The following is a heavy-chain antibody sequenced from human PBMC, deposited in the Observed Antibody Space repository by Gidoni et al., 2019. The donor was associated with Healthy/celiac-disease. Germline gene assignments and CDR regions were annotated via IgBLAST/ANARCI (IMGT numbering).Heavy chain of an antibody. CDR3: ARRYYYDSSGSYGMDV. V-gene: IGHV5-51*01. CDR1: GYRFTSYW. Sequence: EVQLVQSGAEVKKPGVSLKISCKGSGYRFTSYWIGWVRQMPGQGLEGMGIIYPGDSDTRYSPSFQGQVTISADKSISTAYLQWSSLKASDTAMYYCARRYYYDSSGSYGMDVWGQGTTVTVSS. CDR2: IYPGDSDT. D-gene: IGHD3-22*01. J-gene: IGHJ6*02.